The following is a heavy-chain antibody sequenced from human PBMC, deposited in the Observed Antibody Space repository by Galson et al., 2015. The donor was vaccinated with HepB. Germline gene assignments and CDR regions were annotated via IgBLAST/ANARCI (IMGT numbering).Heavy chain of an antibody. Sequence: SLRLSCAASGFTFSSYSMNWVRQAPGKSLEWVSYIRSSGSPTYYADSVRGRFTISRDNSENTLYLQMNSLRAEDTAMYYCAKDWEPIYPFDIWGQGTMVTVSS. V-gene: IGHV3-48*01. CDR1: GFTFSSYS. CDR3: AKDWEPIYPFDI. CDR2: IRSSGSPT. D-gene: IGHD1-14*01. J-gene: IGHJ3*02.